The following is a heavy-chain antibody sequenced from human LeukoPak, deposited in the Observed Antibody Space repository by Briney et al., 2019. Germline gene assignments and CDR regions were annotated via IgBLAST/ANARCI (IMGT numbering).Heavy chain of an antibody. J-gene: IGHJ4*02. CDR1: GSTFGDYA. Sequence: GRSLRLSCTASGSTFGDYAMSWVRQAPGKGLEWVGFIRSKAYGGTTEYAASVKGRFTISRDDSKSIAYLQMNSLKTEDTAVYYCTSHDYYDSSGYHYYFDYWGQGTLVTVSS. D-gene: IGHD3-22*01. CDR3: TSHDYYDSSGYHYYFDY. CDR2: IRSKAYGGTT. V-gene: IGHV3-49*04.